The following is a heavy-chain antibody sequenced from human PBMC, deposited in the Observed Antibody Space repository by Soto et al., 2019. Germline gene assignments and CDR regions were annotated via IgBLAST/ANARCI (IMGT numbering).Heavy chain of an antibody. V-gene: IGHV1-2*02. CDR3: ARERYQVISDGMDV. Sequence: ASVKVSCKASGYTFTGYYVHWVREALGQGLEWMGWINPETGGTGYAQKFQGRVTLSRDTSINTAYLELSRLRFDDAAVYFCARERYQVISDGMDVWGQGTTVTVSS. J-gene: IGHJ6*02. CDR2: INPETGGT. CDR1: GYTFTGYY. D-gene: IGHD2-2*01.